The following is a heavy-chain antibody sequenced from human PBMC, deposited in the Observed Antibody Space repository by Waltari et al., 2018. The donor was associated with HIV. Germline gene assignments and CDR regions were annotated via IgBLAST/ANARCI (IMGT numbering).Heavy chain of an antibody. V-gene: IGHV3-23*01. CDR3: AKFRGSGSDY. Sequence: EVQLLASGGGLGQSGGSLRVSSAASGFPFEGYAMTRVRLAPGKGVEWVSGISGSGGSTFYADSVKGRFAIARDNSKNTLYLQMNTLRAEDTAVYYCAKFRGSGSDYWGQGAQVTVSS. CDR2: ISGSGGST. CDR1: GFPFEGYA. J-gene: IGHJ4*02. D-gene: IGHD3-10*01.